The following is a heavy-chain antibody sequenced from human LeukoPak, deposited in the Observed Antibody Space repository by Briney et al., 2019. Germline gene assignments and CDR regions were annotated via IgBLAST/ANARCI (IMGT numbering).Heavy chain of an antibody. Sequence: GASVNVSCKASGYTFTSYYMHWVRQAPGQGLEWMGIINPSGGSTSYAQKFQGRVTMTRDTSTSTVYMELSSLRSEDTAVYYCARALERGTVTTPAGYWGQGTLVTVSS. CDR2: INPSGGST. J-gene: IGHJ4*02. CDR1: GYTFTSYY. CDR3: ARALERGTVTTPAGY. V-gene: IGHV1-46*01. D-gene: IGHD4-17*01.